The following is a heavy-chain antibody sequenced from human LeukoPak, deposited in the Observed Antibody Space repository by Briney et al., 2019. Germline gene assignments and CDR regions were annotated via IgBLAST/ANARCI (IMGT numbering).Heavy chain of an antibody. V-gene: IGHV4-4*07. CDR3: ARVRGIYSSGWLSWWFDP. CDR2: IYTSGST. D-gene: IGHD6-19*01. J-gene: IGHJ5*02. CDR1: GGSISSYY. Sequence: SETLSLTCTVSGGSISSYYWSWIRQPAGKGLEWIGRIYTSGSTNYNPSLKSRVTMSVDTSKTQFSLKLSSVTAADTAVYYCARVRGIYSSGWLSWWFDPWGQGTLVTVSS.